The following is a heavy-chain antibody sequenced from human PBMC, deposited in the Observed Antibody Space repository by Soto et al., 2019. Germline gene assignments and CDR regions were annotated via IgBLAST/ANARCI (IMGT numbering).Heavy chain of an antibody. Sequence: EVQLVESGGGLVKPGGSLRLSCAASGFTFSSYSMNWVRQAPGKGLEWVSSISSSSSYIYYADSVKGRFTISRDNAKSSRYLQMNSLRAEDTAVYYCAREGIAVAGTGDYWGQGTLVTVSS. CDR2: ISSSSSYI. CDR3: AREGIAVAGTGDY. D-gene: IGHD6-19*01. CDR1: GFTFSSYS. V-gene: IGHV3-21*01. J-gene: IGHJ4*02.